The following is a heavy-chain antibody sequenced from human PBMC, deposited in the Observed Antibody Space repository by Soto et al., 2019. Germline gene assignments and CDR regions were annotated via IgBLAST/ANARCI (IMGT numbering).Heavy chain of an antibody. V-gene: IGHV1-18*01. D-gene: IGHD1-26*01. CDR2: ISAYNGNT. CDR3: ARDQYSGSYQYYYYYYGMDV. Sequence: ASVKVSCKASGYTFTSYSISWVRQAPGQGLEWMGWISAYNGNTNYAQKLQGRVTMTTDTSTSTAYMELRSLRSDDTAVYYCARDQYSGSYQYYYYYYGMDVWGQGTTVTVSS. CDR1: GYTFTSYS. J-gene: IGHJ6*02.